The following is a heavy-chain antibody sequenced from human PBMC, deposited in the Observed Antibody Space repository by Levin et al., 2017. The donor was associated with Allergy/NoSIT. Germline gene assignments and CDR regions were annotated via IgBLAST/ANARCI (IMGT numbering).Heavy chain of an antibody. CDR2: IFASGST. CDR1: GVSISSYF. D-gene: IGHD3/OR15-3a*01. CDR3: ARVGYGREDW. V-gene: IGHV4-4*07. Sequence: SQTLSLPCTVSGVSISSYFWSWVRPPAGNGLEYIGRIFASGSTIYNPSLKSRVTMSADTSKNQFSLQLTSMTAADTAVYYCARVGYGREDWWGQGTLVTVSS. J-gene: IGHJ4*02.